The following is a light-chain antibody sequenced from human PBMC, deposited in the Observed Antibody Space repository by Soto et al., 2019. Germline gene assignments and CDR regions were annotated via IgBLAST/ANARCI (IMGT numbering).Light chain of an antibody. V-gene: IGKV1-39*01. CDR2: AAS. CDR1: QSISSY. Sequence: DIQMTQSPSSLSASVGDRVTITCRASQSISSYLNWYQQKPAQAPKLLIYAASSLQSGVPSRFSGSGSGTDFTLTISSLQPEDFATYYCQQSYSTAWTFGQGTKVEIK. J-gene: IGKJ1*01. CDR3: QQSYSTAWT.